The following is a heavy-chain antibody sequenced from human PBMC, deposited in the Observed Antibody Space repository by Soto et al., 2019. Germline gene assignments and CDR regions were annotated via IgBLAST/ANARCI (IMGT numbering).Heavy chain of an antibody. J-gene: IGHJ4*02. CDR3: ARHPGYCSSTSCYWNFDY. CDR1: GGSISSSSYY. D-gene: IGHD2-2*03. Sequence: SETLSLTCTVSGGSISSSSYYWGWIRQPPGKGLEWIGSIYYSGSTYYNPSLKSRVTISVDTSKNQFSLKLSSVTAADTAVYYCARHPGYCSSTSCYWNFDYWGQGTLVTVSS. CDR2: IYYSGST. V-gene: IGHV4-39*01.